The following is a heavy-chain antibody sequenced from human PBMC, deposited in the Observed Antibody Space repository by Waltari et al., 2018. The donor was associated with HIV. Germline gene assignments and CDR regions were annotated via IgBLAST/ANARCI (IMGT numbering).Heavy chain of an antibody. J-gene: IGHJ4*02. D-gene: IGHD6-6*01. Sequence: EVQLLESGGGLVQPGGSLRLSCAASGFTFSSYAMSWVRQAPGKGLEWVAVISGSGCSTYYADFVKGRFTIARDNSKNTLYLQMNSLRAEDTAVYYCAKEGIAGRPSVPDYWGQGTLVTVSS. V-gene: IGHV3-23*01. CDR3: AKEGIAGRPSVPDY. CDR1: GFTFSSYA. CDR2: ISGSGCST.